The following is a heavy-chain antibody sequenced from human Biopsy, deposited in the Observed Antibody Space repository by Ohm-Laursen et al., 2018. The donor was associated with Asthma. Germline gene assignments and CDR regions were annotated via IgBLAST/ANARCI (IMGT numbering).Heavy chain of an antibody. CDR2: IKHDEGEK. CDR3: ARTFHFWSPYHAEHYQL. D-gene: IGHD3-3*01. CDR1: GFTFGDYC. V-gene: IGHV3-7*01. Sequence: GSLRLSCAASGFTFGDYCMSWVRQVPGQGLEWVANIKHDEGEKNHVDSLKGRFTISRDNAKNLLFLQMNSLRAEDTAVYYCARTFHFWSPYHAEHYQLWGQGTLVTVSS. J-gene: IGHJ1*01.